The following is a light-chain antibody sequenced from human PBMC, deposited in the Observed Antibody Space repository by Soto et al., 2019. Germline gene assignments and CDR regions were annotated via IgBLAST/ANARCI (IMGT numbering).Light chain of an antibody. CDR3: QQRYSWPPLT. V-gene: IGKV3-11*01. Sequence: EVVLTQSPATLSLSPGERATLSCRASQSVRNYLAWYQQKPGQPPRLLIYDTSNRATGIPGRFSGSGSGTDFTLTISILEPEDFAVYYCQQRYSWPPLTFGGGTKVEI. CDR2: DTS. CDR1: QSVRNY. J-gene: IGKJ4*01.